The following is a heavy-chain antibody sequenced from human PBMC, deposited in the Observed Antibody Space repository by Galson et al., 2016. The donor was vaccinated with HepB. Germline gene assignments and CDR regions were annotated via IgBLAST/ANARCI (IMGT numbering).Heavy chain of an antibody. CDR3: ARARSWGGYYFDN. CDR2: IKQDGSEK. D-gene: IGHD3-16*01. Sequence: SLRLSCAASGFTFSNYWMSWVRQAPGKGLEWVANIKQDGSEKYYVDSVKGRFTISRDNAKNSLYLQMNSLRVDDTAVYYCARARSWGGYYFDNWGQGTLVTVSS. J-gene: IGHJ4*02. V-gene: IGHV3-7*05. CDR1: GFTFSNYW.